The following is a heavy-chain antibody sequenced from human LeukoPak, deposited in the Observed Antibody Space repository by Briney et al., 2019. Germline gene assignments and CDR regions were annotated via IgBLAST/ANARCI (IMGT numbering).Heavy chain of an antibody. Sequence: ASVKVSCKASGYTFTGYYMHWVRQAPGQGLEWMGWINPNSGGTNYAQKFQGRVTMTRDTSISTAYMELSRLRSDDTAVYYCAREDWFGEYARSQFDYWGQGTLVTVSS. CDR1: GYTFTGYY. D-gene: IGHD3-10*01. CDR3: AREDWFGEYARSQFDY. CDR2: INPNSGGT. V-gene: IGHV1-2*02. J-gene: IGHJ4*02.